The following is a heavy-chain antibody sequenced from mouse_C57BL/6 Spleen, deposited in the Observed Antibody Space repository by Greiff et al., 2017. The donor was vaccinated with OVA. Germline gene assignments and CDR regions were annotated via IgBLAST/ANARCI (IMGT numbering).Heavy chain of an antibody. Sequence: EVHLVESGGDLVKPGGSLKLSCAASGFTFSSYGMSWVRQTQDKRLEWVATISSGGSYTFYPASVKGRFTISRDNAKNTLYLQISSLKSDDTAMYYCARRRTDFDYWGQGTTLTVSS. D-gene: IGHD3-3*01. J-gene: IGHJ2*01. CDR3: ARRRTDFDY. CDR2: ISSGGSYT. V-gene: IGHV5-6*01. CDR1: GFTFSSYG.